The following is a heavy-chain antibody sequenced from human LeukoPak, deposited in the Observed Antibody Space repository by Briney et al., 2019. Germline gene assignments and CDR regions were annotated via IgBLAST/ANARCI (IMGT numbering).Heavy chain of an antibody. CDR3: ARESDYYDSSGYYP. Sequence: GGSLRLSCAASGFTVSSNYMSWVRQAPGKGLEWVSVIYSGGSTYYADSVKGRFTISRDNSKNTLYLQMNSLRAEDTAVYYCARESDYYDSSGYYPWGQGTLVTVSS. D-gene: IGHD3-22*01. CDR1: GFTVSSNY. CDR2: IYSGGST. V-gene: IGHV3-53*01. J-gene: IGHJ5*02.